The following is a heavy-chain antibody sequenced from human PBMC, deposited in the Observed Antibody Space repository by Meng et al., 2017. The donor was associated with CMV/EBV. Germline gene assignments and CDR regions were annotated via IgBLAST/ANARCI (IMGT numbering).Heavy chain of an antibody. V-gene: IGHV1-69*10. D-gene: IGHD2-2*01. Sequence: GGSLRLSCAVSGFTFSSYAISWVRQAPGQGLEWMGGIIPILGIANYAQKFQGRVTITADKSTSTAYMELSSLRSEDTAVYYCAREAPRAVPAATVCWFDPWGQGTLVTVSS. CDR1: GFTFSSYA. CDR2: IIPILGIA. J-gene: IGHJ5*02. CDR3: AREAPRAVPAATVCWFDP.